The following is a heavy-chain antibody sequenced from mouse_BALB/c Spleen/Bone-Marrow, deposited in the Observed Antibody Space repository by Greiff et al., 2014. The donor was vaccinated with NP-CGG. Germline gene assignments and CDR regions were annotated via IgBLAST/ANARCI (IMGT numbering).Heavy chain of an antibody. CDR1: GFNIKDTY. CDR3: ARWEYYAMDY. Sequence: VQLQQSGAELVKPGASVKLSCTASGFNIKDTYMHWVKQRPEQGLEWIGRIDPANGNTKYDPKFQGKATITADTSSNSAYLQLSSLTSEDTAVYYCARWEYYAMDYWGQGTSVTVSS. D-gene: IGHD4-1*01. J-gene: IGHJ4*01. CDR2: IDPANGNT. V-gene: IGHV14-3*02.